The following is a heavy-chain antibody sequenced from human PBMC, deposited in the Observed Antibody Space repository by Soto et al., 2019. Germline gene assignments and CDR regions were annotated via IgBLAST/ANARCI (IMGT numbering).Heavy chain of an antibody. J-gene: IGHJ4*02. CDR1: GFSLSTRGVG. CDR2: IFWDDDK. V-gene: IGHV2-5*02. Sequence: QITLKESGPTLVKPTQTLTLTCSFSGFSLSTRGVGVGWIRQPPGKALEWLALIFWDDDKWYSPSLRSRLTITEDTPKIPVVLTMTNMHPVDTATYYCAHRSRGYAYYFDQWGQGTLVTVSS. CDR3: AHRSRGYAYYFDQ. D-gene: IGHD5-12*01.